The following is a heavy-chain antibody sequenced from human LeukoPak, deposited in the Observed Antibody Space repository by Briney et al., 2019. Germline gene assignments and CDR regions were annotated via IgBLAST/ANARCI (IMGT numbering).Heavy chain of an antibody. J-gene: IGHJ4*02. V-gene: IGHV3-23*01. CDR1: GFTFTNYA. CDR3: ANSGNYYDSSGHEY. CDR2: ISGTGVET. D-gene: IGHD3-22*01. Sequence: GGSLRLSCAASGFTFTNYAMSWVRQAPGKGLEWVSGISGTGVETFYADSVKGRFTISRDNSKNALYLQMSSLRAEDTALYYCANSGNYYDSSGHEYWGQGTLVTVSS.